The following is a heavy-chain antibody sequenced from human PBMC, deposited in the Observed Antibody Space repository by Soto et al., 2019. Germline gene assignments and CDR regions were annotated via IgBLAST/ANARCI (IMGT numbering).Heavy chain of an antibody. CDR1: GFTFSSYA. CDR3: ANIDSSGYYAFDY. J-gene: IGHJ4*02. CDR2: ISGSGGST. D-gene: IGHD3-22*01. Sequence: GGSLRLSCAASGFTFSSYAMSWVRQAPGKGLEWVSAISGSGGSTYYADSVKGRFTISRDNSKNTLYLQMNSLRAEDTAVYYYANIDSSGYYAFDYWGQGTLVTVSS. V-gene: IGHV3-23*01.